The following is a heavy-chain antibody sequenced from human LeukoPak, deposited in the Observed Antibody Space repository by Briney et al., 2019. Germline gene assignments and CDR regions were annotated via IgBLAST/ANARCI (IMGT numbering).Heavy chain of an antibody. CDR3: ARVTCSGGSCYPGERDFDY. J-gene: IGHJ4*02. D-gene: IGHD2-15*01. V-gene: IGHV7-4-1*02. CDR1: GYTFTSYA. Sequence: GASVKVSCKASGYTFTSYAMNWVRQAPGQGLEWMGWINTNTGNPTYAQGFTGRFVFSLDTSVSTAYLQISSLKAEDTAVYYCARVTCSGGSCYPGERDFDYWGQGTLVTVSS. CDR2: INTNTGNP.